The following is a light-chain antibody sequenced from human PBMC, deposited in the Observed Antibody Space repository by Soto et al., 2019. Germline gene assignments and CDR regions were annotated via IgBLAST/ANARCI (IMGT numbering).Light chain of an antibody. CDR2: AAS. Sequence: PGERATLSCRASRSFSSSYLAWYQHKVGQAPRLLIYAASTRATGIPDRFSGSGSATDFTLTISRLEPEDSAVYYCHHYDSSPPYTFGQGTKLEIK. CDR3: HHYDSSPPYT. V-gene: IGKV3-20*01. J-gene: IGKJ2*01. CDR1: RSFSSSY.